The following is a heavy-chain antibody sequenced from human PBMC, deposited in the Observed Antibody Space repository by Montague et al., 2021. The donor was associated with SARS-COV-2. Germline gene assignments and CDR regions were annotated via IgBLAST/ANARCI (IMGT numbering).Heavy chain of an antibody. V-gene: IGHV4-39*01. Sequence: SETLSLTCSVSGGSFDSDNFFWGWIRQPPGKRLEWIGVIFNGGRTFDNPSLKSRVTISVHTSRNQLSLNVKSVTAADTVVYYCARHRRYDVVTYYPDFWGQGILVTVSS. J-gene: IGHJ4*02. CDR2: IFNGGRT. D-gene: IGHD3-9*01. CDR1: GGSFDSDNFF. CDR3: ARHRRYDVVTYYPDF.